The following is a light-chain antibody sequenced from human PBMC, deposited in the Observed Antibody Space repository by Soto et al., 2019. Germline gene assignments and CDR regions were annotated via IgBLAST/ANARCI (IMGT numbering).Light chain of an antibody. CDR2: EVT. CDR3: SSHAGIINVV. CDR1: SSDVGGYNY. J-gene: IGLJ3*02. V-gene: IGLV2-8*01. Sequence: QSALTQPPSASGSPGQSVTISCTGTSSDVGGYNYVSWYQQHPGKAPKLMIYEVTKRPSGVPDRFSGSKSGNTASLTVSGLLAEDEAHYYCSSHAGIINVVFGGGTKLTVL.